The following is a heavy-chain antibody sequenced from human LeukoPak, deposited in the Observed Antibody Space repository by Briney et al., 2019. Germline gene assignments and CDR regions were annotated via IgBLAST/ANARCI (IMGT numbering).Heavy chain of an antibody. Sequence: GESLKISCKGSGYSFTSYWIGWVRQMPGKGLEWMGITYPGDSDTRYSPSFQGQVTISADKSISTAYLQWSSLKASDTAMYYCARQKRAAAGTSYYYGMDVWGQGTTVTVSS. V-gene: IGHV5-51*01. CDR2: TYPGDSDT. CDR3: ARQKRAAAGTSYYYGMDV. J-gene: IGHJ6*02. D-gene: IGHD6-13*01. CDR1: GYSFTSYW.